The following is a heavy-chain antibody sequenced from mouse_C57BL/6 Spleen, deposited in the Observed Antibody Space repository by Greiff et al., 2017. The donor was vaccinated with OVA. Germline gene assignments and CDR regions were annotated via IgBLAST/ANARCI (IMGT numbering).Heavy chain of an antibody. V-gene: IGHV1-42*01. CDR1: GYSFTGYY. CDR2: INPSTGGT. J-gene: IGHJ2*01. CDR3: ARWGYFDY. Sequence: EVQVVESGPELVKPGASVKISCKASGYSFTGYYMNWVKQSPEKSLEWIGEINPSTGGTTYNQKFKAKATLTVDKSSSTAYMQLKSLTSEDSAVYYCARWGYFDYWGQGTTLTVSS.